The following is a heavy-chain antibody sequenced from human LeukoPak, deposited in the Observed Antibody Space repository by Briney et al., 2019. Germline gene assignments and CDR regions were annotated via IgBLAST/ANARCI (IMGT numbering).Heavy chain of an antibody. CDR1: GGSISSYY. CDR3: ARDRGYYYDSSGSYPFDI. CDR2: IYYSGST. Sequence: PSETLSLTCTVSGGSISSYYWSWIRQPPGKGLEWIGYIYYSGSTNYNPSLKSRVTVSVDTSKNQFSLKLSSVTAADTAVYYCARDRGYYYDSSGSYPFDIWGQGTMVTVSS. J-gene: IGHJ3*02. V-gene: IGHV4-59*01. D-gene: IGHD3-22*01.